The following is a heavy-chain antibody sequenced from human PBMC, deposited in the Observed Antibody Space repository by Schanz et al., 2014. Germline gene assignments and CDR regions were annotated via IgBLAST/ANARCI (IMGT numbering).Heavy chain of an antibody. V-gene: IGHV3-23*01. Sequence: EVQVLESGEGLVEAGGSLRLSCAASGFTVSSNYMSWVRQAPGKGLEWVSAITGSGSKTYYADSVKGRFTIARDNSKNTLFLQMDSLRVEDTAVYYCMAMGRNTSHYFDHWGQGTLVTVSS. CDR2: ITGSGSKT. D-gene: IGHD1-1*01. CDR3: MAMGRNTSHYFDH. CDR1: GFTVSSNY. J-gene: IGHJ4*02.